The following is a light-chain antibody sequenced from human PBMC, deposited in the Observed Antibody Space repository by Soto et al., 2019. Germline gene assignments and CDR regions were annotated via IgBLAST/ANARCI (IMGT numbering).Light chain of an antibody. Sequence: EIVMTQSPATLSLSPGERAIVSCRASQSIDTYLAWYQQKPGQSPRLLMYDASTRATGIPARFSATGSGTEFTLTISSLQSEDFGIYYCQQYTYWPRTFGPGTKVEIK. CDR2: DAS. V-gene: IGKV3-15*01. J-gene: IGKJ1*01. CDR1: QSIDTY. CDR3: QQYTYWPRT.